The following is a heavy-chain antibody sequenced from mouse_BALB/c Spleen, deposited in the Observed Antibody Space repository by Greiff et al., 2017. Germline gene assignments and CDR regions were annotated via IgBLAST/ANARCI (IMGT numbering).Heavy chain of an antibody. J-gene: IGHJ2*01. CDR2: IDPANGNT. CDR3: ASLNYYGSSPYYFDY. CDR1: GFNIKDTY. Sequence: VQLKQSGAELVKPGASVKLSCTASGFNIKDTYMHWVKQRPEQGLEWIGRIDPANGNTKYDPKFQGKATITADTSSNTAYLQLSSLTSEDTAVYYCASLNYYGSSPYYFDYWGQGTTLTVSS. D-gene: IGHD1-1*01. V-gene: IGHV14-3*02.